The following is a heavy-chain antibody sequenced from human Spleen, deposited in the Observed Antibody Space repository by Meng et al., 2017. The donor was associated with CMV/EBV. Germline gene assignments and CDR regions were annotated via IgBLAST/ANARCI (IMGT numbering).Heavy chain of an antibody. CDR3: ARVGSMVEWLVLGYFDY. CDR2: INHSAST. V-gene: IGHV4-34*01. D-gene: IGHD6-19*01. J-gene: IGHJ4*02. CDR1: GGSFSGSY. Sequence: QGHVQPWGAGWLKPSETLSLTCAVDGGSFSGSYWSWIRQPPGKGLEWIGEINHSASTNYNPSLKSRVTISVDTSKNQFSLKLSSLTAAYTAVYYCARVGSMVEWLVLGYFDYWGQGTLVTVSS.